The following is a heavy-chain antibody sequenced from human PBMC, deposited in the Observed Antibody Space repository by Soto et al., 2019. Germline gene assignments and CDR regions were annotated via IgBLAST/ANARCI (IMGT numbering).Heavy chain of an antibody. CDR2: IYSGGST. Sequence: EVQLVESGGGLIQPGGSLRLSCAASGFTVSSNYMSWVRQAPGKGLEWVSVIYSGGSTYYADSVKGRFTISRDNSKNTLYLQMNSLRAEDTAVYYCARAALAYCGGDCPLYFDLWGRGTLVTVSS. D-gene: IGHD2-21*02. J-gene: IGHJ2*01. CDR1: GFTVSSNY. V-gene: IGHV3-53*01. CDR3: ARAALAYCGGDCPLYFDL.